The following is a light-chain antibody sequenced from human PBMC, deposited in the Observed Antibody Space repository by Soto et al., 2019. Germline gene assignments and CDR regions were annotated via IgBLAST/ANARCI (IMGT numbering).Light chain of an antibody. J-gene: IGKJ1*01. V-gene: IGKV3-15*01. CDR3: QQYHDRWT. Sequence: EIVMTQSPATLSVSPGEGAILSCRASQSVSINLAWYQQKPGQAPRLFIYGASTRATGVPARFSGSGSGTEFTLAISSLQSEDFAVYFCQQYHDRWTFGQGTKVEVK. CDR1: QSVSIN. CDR2: GAS.